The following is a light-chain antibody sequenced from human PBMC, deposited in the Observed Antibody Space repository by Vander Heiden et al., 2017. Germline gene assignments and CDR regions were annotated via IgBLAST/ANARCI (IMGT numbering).Light chain of an antibody. CDR1: DIGSKT. CDR3: EVWDSGSDQVV. CDR2: DDR. V-gene: IGLV3-21*03. Sequence: SYVLTQPPSVSVAPGKTTRIPCGGDDIGSKTVHWYQQQPGQVPTLVVYDDRDRPSGIPERFSGSKSGDTATLTIGRVEAGDEAVYYCEVWDSGSDQVVFGGGTKLTVL. J-gene: IGLJ3*02.